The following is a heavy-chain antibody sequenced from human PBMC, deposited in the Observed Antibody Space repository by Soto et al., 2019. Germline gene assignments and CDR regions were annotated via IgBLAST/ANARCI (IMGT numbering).Heavy chain of an antibody. CDR2: IYYSGST. V-gene: IGHV4-59*01. J-gene: IGHJ4*02. Sequence: SETLSLTCTVSGGPISSYYWSWIRQPPGKGLEWIGYIYYSGSTNYNPSLKSRVTISVDTSKNQFSLKLSSVTAADTAVYYCAREEVAGDAYFDYWGQGTLVTVSS. D-gene: IGHD6-19*01. CDR1: GGPISSYY. CDR3: AREEVAGDAYFDY.